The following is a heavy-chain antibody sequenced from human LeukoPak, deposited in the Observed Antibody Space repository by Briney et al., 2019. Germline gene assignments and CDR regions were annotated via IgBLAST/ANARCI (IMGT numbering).Heavy chain of an antibody. D-gene: IGHD5-18*01. V-gene: IGHV4-59*01. CDR2: ISYSGST. J-gene: IGHJ4*02. CDR1: GASISGYS. CDR3: ARGVEDLGYSYDY. Sequence: PSETLSLTCTVSGASISGYSWSWIRQPPGKGLEWIGNISYSGSTNYNPSLKSRVTISVDTSKNQFSLRLTSATAADTAFYYCARGVEDLGYSYDYWGQGTLVTVSS.